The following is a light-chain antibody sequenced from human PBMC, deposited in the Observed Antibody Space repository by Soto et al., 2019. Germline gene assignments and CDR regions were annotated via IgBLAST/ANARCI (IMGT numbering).Light chain of an antibody. CDR3: RQRRTRPPT. Sequence: DVVMTQSPLSLPVTLGQPASISCRSSQSLVYRDGNTYLNWFQQRPGQSPRRLIYKVSNRGSGVTDKFRGSGPGADYTLKSSRVEAEYVGVDYCRQRRTRPPTVAQGTRLEL. V-gene: IGKV2-30*01. CDR2: KVS. J-gene: IGKJ5*01. CDR1: QSLVYRDGNTY.